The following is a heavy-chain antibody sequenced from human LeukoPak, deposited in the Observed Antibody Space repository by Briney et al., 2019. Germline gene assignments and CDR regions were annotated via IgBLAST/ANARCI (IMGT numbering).Heavy chain of an antibody. V-gene: IGHV3-21*01. Sequence: GGSLRLSCAASGFTVSSYSMNWVRQSPGKGLEWVSSISSSSSYIYYADSVKGRFTISRDNAKNSLYLQMNSLRAEDTAVYYCAREASGVATPRDAFDIWGQGTMVTVSS. D-gene: IGHD5-12*01. CDR3: AREASGVATPRDAFDI. J-gene: IGHJ3*02. CDR1: GFTVSSYS. CDR2: ISSSSSYI.